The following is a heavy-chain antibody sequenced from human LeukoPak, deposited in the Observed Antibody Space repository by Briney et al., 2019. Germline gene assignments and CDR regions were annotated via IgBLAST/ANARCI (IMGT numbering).Heavy chain of an antibody. CDR2: ISGSGGST. D-gene: IGHD3-10*01. J-gene: IGHJ4*02. CDR1: GFTFSDYH. CDR3: AKLRASYGSGSYSSSIDY. Sequence: GGSLRLSCAASGFTFSDYHMSWIRQAPGKGLEWVSAISGSGGSTYYADSVKGRFTISRDNSKNTLYLQMNSLRAEDTAVYYCAKLRASYGSGSYSSSIDYWGQGTLVTVSS. V-gene: IGHV3-23*01.